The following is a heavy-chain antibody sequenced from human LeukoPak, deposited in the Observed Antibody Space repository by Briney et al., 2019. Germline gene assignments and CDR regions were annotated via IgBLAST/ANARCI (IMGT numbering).Heavy chain of an antibody. CDR2: ISAYNGNT. J-gene: IGHJ3*02. CDR1: GYTFTSYG. Sequence: ASVKVSCKASGYTFTSYGISWVRQAPGQGLEGMGWISAYNGNTNYAQKLQGRVTMTTATSTSTAYMELRSLRSDDTAVYYCARVKTKYYYDSSGNAFDIWGQGTMVTVSS. V-gene: IGHV1-18*01. D-gene: IGHD3-22*01. CDR3: ARVKTKYYYDSSGNAFDI.